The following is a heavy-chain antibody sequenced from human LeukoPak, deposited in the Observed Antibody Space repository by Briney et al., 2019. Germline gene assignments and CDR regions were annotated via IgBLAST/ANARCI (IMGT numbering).Heavy chain of an antibody. CDR2: ISGDGGST. V-gene: IGHV3-43*02. Sequence: GGSVRLSCAASGFTFDDYAMHWVRQAPGKGLEWVSLISGDGGSTYYADSVKGRFTISRDNSKSSLYLQMNSLRTEDTALYYCAKDRITMVRGVIIGADYWGQGTLVTVSS. J-gene: IGHJ4*02. CDR1: GFTFDDYA. CDR3: AKDRITMVRGVIIGADY. D-gene: IGHD3-10*01.